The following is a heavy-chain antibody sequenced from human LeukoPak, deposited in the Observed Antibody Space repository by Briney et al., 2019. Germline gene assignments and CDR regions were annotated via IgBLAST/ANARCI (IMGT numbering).Heavy chain of an antibody. Sequence: SGTLSLTCTVSGDSINSLDLWSWVRQPPGKGLEWIGEMYLSGTTHSNPSVKSRVTMSIDKSKNQFFLNLSSVTAADTAVYYCAGLVGRYSSGLYYYYFDYWGQGTLVTVSS. V-gene: IGHV4-4*02. CDR1: GDSINSLDL. CDR3: AGLVGRYSSGLYYYYFDY. D-gene: IGHD3-22*01. J-gene: IGHJ4*02. CDR2: MYLSGTT.